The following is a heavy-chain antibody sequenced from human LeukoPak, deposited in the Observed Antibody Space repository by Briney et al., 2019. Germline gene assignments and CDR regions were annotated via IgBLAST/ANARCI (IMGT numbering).Heavy chain of an antibody. CDR3: AKGSQSFGWNDFWSGYYTVYFDY. Sequence: GGSLRLSCAASGFTFSSYAMSWVRQAPGKGLEWVSAISGSGGSTYYADSVKGRFTISRDNSKNTLYLQMNSLRAEDTAVYYCAKGSQSFGWNDFWSGYYTVYFDYWGQGTLVTVSS. CDR2: ISGSGGST. V-gene: IGHV3-23*01. CDR1: GFTFSSYA. J-gene: IGHJ4*02. D-gene: IGHD3-3*01.